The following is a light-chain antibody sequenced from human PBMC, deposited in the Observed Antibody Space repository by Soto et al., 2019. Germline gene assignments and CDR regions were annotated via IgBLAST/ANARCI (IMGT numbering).Light chain of an antibody. Sequence: DIQMTQSPSSLSASVGDRITITCRASQNISRYLNWYQHKPGKAPKLLINAASSLERGVPSRFRGSGSGTDFTFTISRLQPEDIATYYCQQYENLPTFGQGTRLEIK. CDR1: QNISRY. CDR2: AAS. J-gene: IGKJ5*01. CDR3: QQYENLPT. V-gene: IGKV1-33*01.